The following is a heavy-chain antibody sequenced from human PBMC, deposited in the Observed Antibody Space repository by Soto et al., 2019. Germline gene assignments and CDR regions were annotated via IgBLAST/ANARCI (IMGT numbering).Heavy chain of an antibody. CDR1: GYTFTGYY. CDR3: ARRLRSSRTNYYYYGMDV. V-gene: IGHV1-2*04. D-gene: IGHD6-6*01. J-gene: IGHJ6*02. CDR2: INPNSGGT. Sequence: ASVKVSCKASGYTFTGYYMHWVRQAPGQGLEWMGWINPNSGGTNYAQKFQGWVTMTRDTSISTAYMELSRLRSDDTAVYYCARRLRSSRTNYYYYGMDVWGQGTTVTVSS.